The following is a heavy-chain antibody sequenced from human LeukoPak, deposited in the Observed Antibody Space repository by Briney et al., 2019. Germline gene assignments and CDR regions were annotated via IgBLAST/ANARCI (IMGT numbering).Heavy chain of an antibody. V-gene: IGHV3-53*01. Sequence: GGSLRLSCAASGFTVSSNYMSWVRQAPGKGLEWVSVIYSGGSIYYADSVKGRFTISRDNSKNTLYLQMNSLRAEDTAVYYCARKNSNYYYGMDVWGQGTTATVSS. CDR2: IYSGGSI. D-gene: IGHD1-7*01. CDR3: ARKNSNYYYGMDV. J-gene: IGHJ6*02. CDR1: GFTVSSNY.